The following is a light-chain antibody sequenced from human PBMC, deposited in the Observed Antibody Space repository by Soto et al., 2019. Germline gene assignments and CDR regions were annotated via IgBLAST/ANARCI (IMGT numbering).Light chain of an antibody. CDR3: SSYTISITVV. J-gene: IGLJ2*01. CDR1: SSDLGGYNY. CDR2: DVN. Sequence: QSALTQPASVSGSPGQSITISCTGTSSDLGGYNYVSWYQQYPGKAPKLMIYDVNNRPSGVSNRFSGSKSGNTASLTISGLQAEDEADYYCSSYTISITVVFGGGTKLTVL. V-gene: IGLV2-14*01.